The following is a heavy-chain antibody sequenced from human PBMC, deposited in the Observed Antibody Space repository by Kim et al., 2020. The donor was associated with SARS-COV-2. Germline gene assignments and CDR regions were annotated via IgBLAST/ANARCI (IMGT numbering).Heavy chain of an antibody. CDR3: TTDSLIESLARGGRDYGDYWWNDRPQYYFDY. V-gene: IGHV3-15*01. D-gene: IGHD4-17*01. CDR2: IKSKTDGGTT. CDR1: GFTFSNAW. J-gene: IGHJ4*02. Sequence: GGSLRLSCAASGFTFSNAWMSWVRQAPGKGLEWVGRIKSKTDGGTTDYAAPVKGRFTISRDDSKNTLYLQMNSLKTEDTAVYYCTTDSLIESLARGGRDYGDYWWNDRPQYYFDYWGQGTLVTVSS.